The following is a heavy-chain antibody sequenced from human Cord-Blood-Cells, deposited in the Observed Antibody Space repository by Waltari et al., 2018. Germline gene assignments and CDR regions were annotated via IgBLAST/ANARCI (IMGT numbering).Heavy chain of an antibody. J-gene: IGHJ4*02. Sequence: QVQLVQSGAEVKKPGASVKVSCKASGYTFTGYYMHWVRQAPGQGLEWMGWINPNSGGTNYAQKFQGRVTMTSDTSISTAYMELSRLRSDDTAVYYCARDEGANYESSGYCDYWGQGTLVTVSS. CDR3: ARDEGANYESSGYCDY. CDR2: INPNSGGT. V-gene: IGHV1-2*02. D-gene: IGHD3-22*01. CDR1: GYTFTGYY.